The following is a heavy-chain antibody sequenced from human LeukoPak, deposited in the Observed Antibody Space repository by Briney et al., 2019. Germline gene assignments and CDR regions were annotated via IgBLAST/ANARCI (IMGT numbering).Heavy chain of an antibody. CDR2: IYYSGST. J-gene: IGHJ4*02. CDR3: ARSDGYNEY. D-gene: IGHD5-24*01. CDR1: GGSISSYY. V-gene: IGHV4-59*01. Sequence: SETLSLTCSVSGGSISSYYWSWIRQPPGKGLEWIGYIYYSGSTNYNPSLRSRVTISVDTSKNQFSLKLSSVTAADTAVYYCARSDGYNEYWGQGTLVTVSS.